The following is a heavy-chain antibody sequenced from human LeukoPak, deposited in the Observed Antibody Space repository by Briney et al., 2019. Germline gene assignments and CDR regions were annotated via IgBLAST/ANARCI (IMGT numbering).Heavy chain of an antibody. D-gene: IGHD3-16*01. Sequence: GGSLRLSCTASGFTFSGSWMTWVRQTPGKGLEWVATIGEDGTAKNYVDSVKGRFTISRDNAKNSLFLQMSYLRDEDTAIYYCARHRGISFRGQGTLVTVSS. V-gene: IGHV3-7*01. CDR2: IGEDGTAK. CDR3: ARHRGISF. J-gene: IGHJ4*02. CDR1: GFTFSGSW.